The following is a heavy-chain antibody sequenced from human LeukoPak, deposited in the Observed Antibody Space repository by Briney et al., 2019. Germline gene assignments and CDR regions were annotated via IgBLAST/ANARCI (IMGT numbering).Heavy chain of an antibody. CDR3: ARGPPRGKYYYMDV. V-gene: IGHV3-13*01. Sequence: PGGSLRLSCAASGFTFSSFDMHWVRQPTGQGLEWVSTIGTASDTYYPGSVEGRFTLSRDNAKNSLYLQMNSLTAGDTAVYYCARGPPRGKYYYMDVWGQGTLVTVSS. CDR2: IGTASDT. J-gene: IGHJ6*03. D-gene: IGHD1-1*01. CDR1: GFTFSSFD.